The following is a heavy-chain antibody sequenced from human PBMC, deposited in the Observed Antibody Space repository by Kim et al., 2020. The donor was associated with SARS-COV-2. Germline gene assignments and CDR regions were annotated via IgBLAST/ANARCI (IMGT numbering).Heavy chain of an antibody. Sequence: GGSLRLSCAASGFTFSSYEMNWVRQAPGKGLEWISYIDGGSRTISYADSVKGRFTVSRDNAKNSVFLQMNSLRSEDTAVYYCARGFGKANYYYSMDGWG. CDR1: GFTFSSYE. CDR2: IDGGSRTI. D-gene: IGHD3-10*01. V-gene: IGHV3-48*03. J-gene: IGHJ6*03. CDR3: ARGFGKANYYYSMDG.